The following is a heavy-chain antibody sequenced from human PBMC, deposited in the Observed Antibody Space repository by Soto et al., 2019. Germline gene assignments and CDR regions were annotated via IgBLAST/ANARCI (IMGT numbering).Heavy chain of an antibody. CDR2: IDHSDSYT. D-gene: IGHD3-10*01. CDR1: GDSFTSYW. V-gene: IGHV5-10-1*01. CDR3: ARRRITMVRGDRDAFDV. J-gene: IGHJ3*01. Sequence: PGESLKISCKGSGDSFTSYWISWVRHIPGKGLEWMGRIDHSDSYTNYSPSFQGHVTISADKSISTAYLQWSSLKASDTAMYYCARRRITMVRGDRDAFDVWGQGTLVTVSS.